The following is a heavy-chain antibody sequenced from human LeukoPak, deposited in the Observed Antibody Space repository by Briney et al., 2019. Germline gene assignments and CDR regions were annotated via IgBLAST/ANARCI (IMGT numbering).Heavy chain of an antibody. CDR2: TYYRSKWYN. D-gene: IGHD3-10*01. CDR1: GDSVSSNSAA. CDR3: ARDLYGSGSYYNEGYYYYMDV. Sequence: SQTLSLTCAISGDSVSSNSAAWNWVRQSPSRGLEWLGRTYYRSKWYNDYAVSVKSRITINPDTSKNQFSLKLSSVTAADTAVYYCARDLYGSGSYYNEGYYYYMDVWGKGTTVTISS. J-gene: IGHJ6*03. V-gene: IGHV6-1*01.